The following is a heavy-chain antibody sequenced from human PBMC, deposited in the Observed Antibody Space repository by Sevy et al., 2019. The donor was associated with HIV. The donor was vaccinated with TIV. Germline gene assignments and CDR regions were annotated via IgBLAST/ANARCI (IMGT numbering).Heavy chain of an antibody. V-gene: IGHV4-59*01. Sequence: SESLSLTCTVSGGSISSYYWSWIRQPPGKGLEWIGYIYYSRSTNYNPSLKSRVTISVDTSKNQFSLKLSSVTAADTAVYYCARVGQQLALYYHYYYGMDVWGQGTTVTVSS. CDR3: ARVGQQLALYYHYYYGMDV. J-gene: IGHJ6*02. CDR1: GGSISSYY. CDR2: IYYSRST. D-gene: IGHD6-13*01.